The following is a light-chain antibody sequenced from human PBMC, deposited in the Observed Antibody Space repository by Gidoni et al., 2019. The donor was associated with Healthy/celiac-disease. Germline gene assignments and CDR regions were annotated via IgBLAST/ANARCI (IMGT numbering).Light chain of an antibody. Sequence: SYELTQPHSVSVSPGQTASITCSGDKLGDKYACWYQQKPGQSPVLVIYQDSKRPSGIPERFSGSNSGNTATLTISGPQAMDEADYYCQAWDSSTGVFGGGTKLTVL. CDR1: KLGDKY. CDR2: QDS. J-gene: IGLJ3*02. CDR3: QAWDSSTGV. V-gene: IGLV3-1*01.